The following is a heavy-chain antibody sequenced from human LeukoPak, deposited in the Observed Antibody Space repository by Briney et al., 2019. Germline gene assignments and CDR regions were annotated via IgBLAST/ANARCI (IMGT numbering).Heavy chain of an antibody. J-gene: IGHJ4*02. CDR1: GFTFSSYW. D-gene: IGHD3-3*01. Sequence: GGSLRLSCAGSGFTFSSYWMSWVRQAPGKGLEWVANIKQDGSEKYYVDSVKGRFTIARDNAKNSLYLQMNSLRVEDTAVYYCARAQLPRTIFGVVITDPYYFDYWGQGTLVTVSS. CDR3: ARAQLPRTIFGVVITDPYYFDY. CDR2: IKQDGSEK. V-gene: IGHV3-7*01.